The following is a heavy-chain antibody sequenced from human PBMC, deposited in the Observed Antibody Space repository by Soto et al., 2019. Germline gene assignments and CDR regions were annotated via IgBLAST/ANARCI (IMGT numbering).Heavy chain of an antibody. V-gene: IGHV4-59*01. CDR1: GGSISSYY. CDR2: IYYSGST. D-gene: IGHD6-13*01. Sequence: QVQLQESGPGLVKPSETLSLTCTVSGGSISSYYWSWIRQPPGKGLEWIGYIYYSGSTNCNPSLKSRVTISVDTSKNQFSLKLSSVTAADTAVYYCARGSTGYSSSWYRYWGQGTLVTVSS. CDR3: ARGSTGYSSSWYRY. J-gene: IGHJ4*02.